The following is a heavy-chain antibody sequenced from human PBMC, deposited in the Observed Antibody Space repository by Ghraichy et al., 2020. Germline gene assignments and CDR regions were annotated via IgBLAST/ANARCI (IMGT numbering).Heavy chain of an antibody. Sequence: ETLSLTCTVSGGSISSSSYYWGWIRQPPGKGLEWIGSIYYSGSTYYNPSLKSRVTISVDTSKNQFSLKLSSVTAADTAVYYCASERRGYYYGMDVWGQGTTVTVSS. J-gene: IGHJ6*02. V-gene: IGHV4-39*01. CDR1: GGSISSSSYY. CDR2: IYYSGST. CDR3: ASERRGYYYGMDV. D-gene: IGHD1-1*01.